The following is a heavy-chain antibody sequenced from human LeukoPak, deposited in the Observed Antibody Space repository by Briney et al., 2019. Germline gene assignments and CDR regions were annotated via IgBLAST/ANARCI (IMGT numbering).Heavy chain of an antibody. CDR1: GGTFSSYA. CDR3: ARYDSSGPYYFDY. D-gene: IGHD3-22*01. Sequence: GASVKVSCKASGGTFSSYAISWVRQAPGQGLEWMGRIIPIPGIANYAQKFQGRVTITADKSTSTAYMELSSLRSEDTAVYYCARYDSSGPYYFDYWGQGTLVTVSS. CDR2: IIPIPGIA. V-gene: IGHV1-69*04. J-gene: IGHJ4*02.